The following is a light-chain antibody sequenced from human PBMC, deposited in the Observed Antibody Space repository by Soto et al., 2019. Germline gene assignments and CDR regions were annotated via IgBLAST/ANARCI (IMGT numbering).Light chain of an antibody. CDR1: QSISSW. CDR2: AAS. J-gene: IGKJ1*01. Sequence: DIQMTQSPSTLSASVGDRVTITCRASQSISSWLAWYQQKPGKAPNLLIYAASSLETGVPSRFSGSGSGTEFTLSISSLQPDDSASYYCQQYNSYPNTFGQGTKVDI. V-gene: IGKV1-5*01. CDR3: QQYNSYPNT.